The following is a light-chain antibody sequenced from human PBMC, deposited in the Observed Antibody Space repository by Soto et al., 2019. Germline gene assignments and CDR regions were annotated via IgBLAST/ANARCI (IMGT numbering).Light chain of an antibody. Sequence: EIVMTQFPATLSVSPGERVTLSCRASQSVRSNLAWYHQKPGQAPRLLIYAASTRATGIPARFSGSGSGTEFTLTISSLQPEDFATYSCQQSTDAPYTFGQGTKVEI. CDR1: QSVRSN. CDR3: QQSTDAPYT. CDR2: AAS. V-gene: IGKV3D-15*01. J-gene: IGKJ2*01.